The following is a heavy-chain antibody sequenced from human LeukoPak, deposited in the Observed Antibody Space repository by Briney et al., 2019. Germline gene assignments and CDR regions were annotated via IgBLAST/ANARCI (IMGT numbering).Heavy chain of an antibody. CDR1: GFTFGSYS. V-gene: IGHV3-48*04. J-gene: IGHJ4*02. CDR2: ISSSGSTI. D-gene: IGHD3-10*01. Sequence: GGSLRLSCAASGFTFGSYSMSWVRQAPGKGLEWVSYISSSGSTIYYADSVKGRFTISRDNAKNSLYLQMNSLRAEDTAVYYCARDRSPGNFDYWGQGTLVTVSS. CDR3: ARDRSPGNFDY.